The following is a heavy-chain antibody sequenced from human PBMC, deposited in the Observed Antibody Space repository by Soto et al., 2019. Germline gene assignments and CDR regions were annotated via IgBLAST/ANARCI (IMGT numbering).Heavy chain of an antibody. CDR2: ISYDGSNK. CDR1: GFTFSSYG. J-gene: IGHJ4*02. V-gene: IGHV3-30*18. CDR3: AKGPGFLDY. D-gene: IGHD3-3*01. Sequence: PGGSLRLSCAASGFTFSSYGMHWVRQAPGKGLEWVAVISYDGSNKYYADSVKGRFTISRDNSKNTLYLQMNSLRAEDTAVYYCAKGPGFLDYWGQGTLVTVS.